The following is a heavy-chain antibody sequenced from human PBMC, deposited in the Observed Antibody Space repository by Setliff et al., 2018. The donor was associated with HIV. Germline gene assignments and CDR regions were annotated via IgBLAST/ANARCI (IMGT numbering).Heavy chain of an antibody. CDR1: GFTFSSYA. Sequence: GESLKISCAASGFTFSSYAMSWVRQAPGKGLEWVSAISGSGGSTYYADSVKGRFTISRDNSKNTLYLQMNSLRAEDTAVYYCAKSQTSPPLYYFDYWGQGILVTVSS. J-gene: IGHJ4*02. V-gene: IGHV3-23*01. CDR3: AKSQTSPPLYYFDY. CDR2: ISGSGGST.